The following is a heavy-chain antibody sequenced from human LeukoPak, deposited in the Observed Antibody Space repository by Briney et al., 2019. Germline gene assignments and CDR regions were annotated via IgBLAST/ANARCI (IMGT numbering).Heavy chain of an antibody. J-gene: IGHJ4*02. D-gene: IGHD3-22*01. CDR3: AVSHYFDTSGYYYDY. CDR2: INHSGDT. CDR1: GGSLSNYY. Sequence: SETLSLTCAVYGGSLSNYYWSWIRQPPGKGLEWIGEINHSGDTNYNPSLKSRVTISVNTSKNQFSLKLGSVTAADTAVYYCAVSHYFDTSGYYYDYWGQGTLVTVSS. V-gene: IGHV4-34*01.